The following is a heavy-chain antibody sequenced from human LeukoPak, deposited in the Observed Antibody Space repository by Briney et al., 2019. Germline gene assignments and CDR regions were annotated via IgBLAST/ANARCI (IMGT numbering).Heavy chain of an antibody. D-gene: IGHD1-26*01. CDR3: ASEWTTWEGNWFDP. Sequence: SETLSLTCAVYGGSFSGYYWSWIRQPPGKGLEWIGEINHSGSTNYNPSLKSRVTISVDTSKNQFSLKLSSVTAADTAVYYCASEWTTWEGNWFDPWGQGTLVTVSS. J-gene: IGHJ5*02. CDR2: INHSGST. CDR1: GGSFSGYY. V-gene: IGHV4-34*01.